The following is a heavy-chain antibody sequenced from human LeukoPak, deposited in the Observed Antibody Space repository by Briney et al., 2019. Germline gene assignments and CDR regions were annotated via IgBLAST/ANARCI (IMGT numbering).Heavy chain of an antibody. CDR1: GGSISSYY. D-gene: IGHD2-15*01. V-gene: IGHV4-59*01. CDR3: ARDLFGGGRFDP. CDR2: IYYSGST. J-gene: IGHJ5*02. Sequence: SETLSLTCTVSGGSISSYYWSWIRQPPGKGLEWIGYIYYSGSTNYNPSLKSRVTISEDTSRNQFSLQLSSVTAADTAVYYCARDLFGGGRFDPWGQGTLVTVSS.